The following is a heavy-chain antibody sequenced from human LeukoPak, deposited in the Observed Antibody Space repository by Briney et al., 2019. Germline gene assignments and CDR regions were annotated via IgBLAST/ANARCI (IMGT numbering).Heavy chain of an antibody. CDR3: ARDRYFYDSGGYYYPPEY. CDR1: GYTFISYG. CDR2: ISAYYGNT. Sequence: ASVKVSCEASGYTFISYGISWLRQAPGQGLEWMGWISAYYGNTNYAQKLQGRVTMTTDTSTSTAYMELRSLRSDDTAVYYCARDRYFYDSGGYYYPPEYWGQGTLVTVSS. D-gene: IGHD3-22*01. V-gene: IGHV1-18*01. J-gene: IGHJ4*02.